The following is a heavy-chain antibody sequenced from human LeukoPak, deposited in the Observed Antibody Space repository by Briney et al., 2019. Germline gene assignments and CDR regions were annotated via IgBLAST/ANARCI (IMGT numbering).Heavy chain of an antibody. CDR2: ISSSGSTI. CDR1: GFTFSDYY. V-gene: IGHV3-11*01. Sequence: GGSLRLSCAASGFTFSDYYMSWIRQAPGKGLEWVSYISSSGSTIYYADSVKGRFTISRDNAKNSLYLLMNSLRAEDTAVYYCARDRIPPYYYYYYGMDVWGQGTTVTVSS. CDR3: ARDRIPPYYYYYYGMDV. J-gene: IGHJ6*02.